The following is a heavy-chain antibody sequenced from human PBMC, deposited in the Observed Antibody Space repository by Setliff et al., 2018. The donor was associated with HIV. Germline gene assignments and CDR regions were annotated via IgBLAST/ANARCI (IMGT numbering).Heavy chain of an antibody. J-gene: IGHJ4*02. CDR2: ISGSGGST. CDR3: AGVPTGTTSAFDY. Sequence: GGSLRLSCATSGFNFNEAWMSWVRQAPGKGLEWVSAISGSGGSTYYADSVKGRFTISRDNSKNTLYLQMNSLRPEDTAVYYCAGVPTGTTSAFDYWGQGTLVTVSS. D-gene: IGHD1-7*01. V-gene: IGHV3-23*01. CDR1: GFNFNEAW.